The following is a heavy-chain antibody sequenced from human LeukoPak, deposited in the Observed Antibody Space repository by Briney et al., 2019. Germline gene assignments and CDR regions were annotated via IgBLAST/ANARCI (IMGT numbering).Heavy chain of an antibody. J-gene: IGHJ2*01. Sequence: GGSLRLSCAASGVTFSRYAMHWVRQAPGKGLEWVAVISYDGSNKYYADSVKGRFTISRDNSKNMLYLQMHGLRAGDTAVFYCARDLNPTVVISHWSFDVWGRGALVTVSS. CDR2: ISYDGSNK. CDR3: ARDLNPTVVISHWSFDV. V-gene: IGHV3-30-3*01. D-gene: IGHD4-23*01. CDR1: GVTFSRYA.